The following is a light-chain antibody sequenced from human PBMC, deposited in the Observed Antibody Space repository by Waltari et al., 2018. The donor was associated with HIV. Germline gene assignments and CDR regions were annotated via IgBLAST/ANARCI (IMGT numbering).Light chain of an antibody. CDR1: NSATGSYGY. J-gene: IGLJ2*01. CDR3: SSFADRDGFYVL. V-gene: IGLV2-8*01. CDR2: EVT. Sequence: QSALTQPPSASGSPGQSVTLSCTGSNSATGSYGYVAWYQLHPGKAPKLVISEVTKRPSGVSDRFSGSKSANTAFLTVSGLQAEDEADYYCSSFADRDGFYVLFGGGTRLTVL.